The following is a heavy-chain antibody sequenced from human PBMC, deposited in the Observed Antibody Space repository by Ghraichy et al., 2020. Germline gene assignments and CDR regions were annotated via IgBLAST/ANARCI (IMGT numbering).Heavy chain of an antibody. CDR2: IYYRGST. D-gene: IGHD1-26*01. CDR3: ARHGGSALLPPGY. J-gene: IGHJ4*02. Sequence: SQTLSLTCTVSGGSISSYYWSWIRQPPGKGLEWIGYIYYRGSTNYNPSLKSRVTISVDTSKNQFSLKMRSVTAADTAVYYCARHGGSALLPPGYWGQGTLVTVSS. V-gene: IGHV4-59*08. CDR1: GGSISSYY.